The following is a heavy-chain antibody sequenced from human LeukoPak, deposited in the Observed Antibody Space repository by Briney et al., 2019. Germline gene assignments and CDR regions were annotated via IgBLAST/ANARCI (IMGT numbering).Heavy chain of an antibody. CDR2: IKQDGSEK. CDR1: GFTFSYYW. J-gene: IGHJ2*01. D-gene: IGHD4-23*01. CDR3: ARTQVDYGGNGVWYFDL. Sequence: GGSLRLSCAASGFTFSYYWMSWVRQAPGKGLEWVANIKQDGSEKYYVDPVKGRFTISRDNAKNSLYLQMNSLRAEDTAVYYCARTQVDYGGNGVWYFDLWGRGTLVTVSS. V-gene: IGHV3-7*01.